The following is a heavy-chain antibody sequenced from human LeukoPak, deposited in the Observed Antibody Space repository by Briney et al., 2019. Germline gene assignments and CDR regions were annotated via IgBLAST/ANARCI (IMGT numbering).Heavy chain of an antibody. V-gene: IGHV4-34*01. CDR3: ARVSGVYSRGWYRLGDFDY. Sequence: PSETLSLTCAVYGGSFSGYYWSWIRQPPGKGLEWIGEINHSGSTNYNPSLKSRVTISVDTSKNQFSLKLSSVTAADTAVYYCARVSGVYSRGWYRLGDFDYWGQGTLVTVSS. D-gene: IGHD6-19*01. J-gene: IGHJ4*02. CDR1: GGSFSGYY. CDR2: INHSGST.